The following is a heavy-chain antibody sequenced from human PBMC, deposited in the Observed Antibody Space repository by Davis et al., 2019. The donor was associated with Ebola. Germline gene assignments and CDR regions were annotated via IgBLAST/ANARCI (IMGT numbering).Heavy chain of an antibody. CDR2: IYPGDSDT. V-gene: IGHV5-51*01. D-gene: IGHD2-15*01. CDR1: GYSFTSYW. J-gene: IGHJ4*02. CDR3: ARPIPGSGNN. Sequence: KVSCKGSGYSFTSYWIGWVRQTPGQGLEWMGIIYPGDSDTRYSPSFQGQVTISADKSISTAYLQWSSLKASDTAMYSCARPIPGSGNNWGQGTLVSVSS.